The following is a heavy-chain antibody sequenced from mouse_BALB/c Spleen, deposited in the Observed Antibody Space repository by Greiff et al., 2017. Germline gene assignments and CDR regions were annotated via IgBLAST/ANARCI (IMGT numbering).Heavy chain of an antibody. CDR3: AREGVTTATFAY. V-gene: IGHV1-7*01. Sequence: VQLQQSGAELAKPGASVKMSCKASGYTFTSYWMHWVKQRPGQGLEWIGYINPSTGYTEYNQKFKDKATLTADKSSSTAYMQLSSLTSEDSAVYYCAREGVTTATFAYWGQGTLVTVSA. D-gene: IGHD1-2*01. CDR2: INPSTGYT. CDR1: GYTFTSYW. J-gene: IGHJ3*01.